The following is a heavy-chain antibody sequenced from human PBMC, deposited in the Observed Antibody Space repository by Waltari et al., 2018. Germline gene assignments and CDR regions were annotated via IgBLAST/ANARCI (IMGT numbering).Heavy chain of an antibody. J-gene: IGHJ4*02. CDR2: IDPGDSHT. V-gene: IGHV5-51*01. Sequence: EVQLVQSGAEVKKPGESLKISCKTSGYSFTNYWIGWVRQMPGKGLEWMGIIDPGDSHTKYSPSFQGQVTSSADKSITTAYLQWSSLKASDTAMYYCASLSTAWGLYYFDYWGQGTLVTVSS. D-gene: IGHD6-19*01. CDR3: ASLSTAWGLYYFDY. CDR1: GYSFTNYW.